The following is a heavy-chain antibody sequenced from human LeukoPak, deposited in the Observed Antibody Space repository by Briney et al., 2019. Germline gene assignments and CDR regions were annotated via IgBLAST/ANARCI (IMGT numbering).Heavy chain of an antibody. V-gene: IGHV4-59*01. Sequence: SETLSLTCAVYGGSFSGYYWSWIRQPPGKGLEWIGYIYYSGTTNYNPSLKSRVTISIDTSRNQFSLKLNSVTAADTAVYYCASGRPLGFDYWGQGTLVTVSS. CDR3: ASGRPLGFDY. CDR1: GGSFSGYY. CDR2: IYYSGTT. J-gene: IGHJ4*02. D-gene: IGHD1-26*01.